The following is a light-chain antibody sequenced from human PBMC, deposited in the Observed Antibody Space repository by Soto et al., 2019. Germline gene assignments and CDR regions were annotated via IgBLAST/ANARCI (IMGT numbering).Light chain of an antibody. CDR1: SSDVGGYNF. V-gene: IGLV2-14*03. Sequence: SALTQPASVSGSPGQSITISCTGTSSDVGGYNFVSWYQHHPGKAPKLMIYDVSNRPSGVSNRFSGSKSGNTASLTISGLQADDEADYYCSSYTSSSTYVFGTGTKLTVL. J-gene: IGLJ1*01. CDR3: SSYTSSSTYV. CDR2: DVS.